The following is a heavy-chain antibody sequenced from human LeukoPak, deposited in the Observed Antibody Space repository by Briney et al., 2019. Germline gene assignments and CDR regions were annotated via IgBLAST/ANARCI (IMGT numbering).Heavy chain of an antibody. CDR2: FDPEDGET. CDR1: GYTLTELS. CDR3: ATDHYYGSGSYLAFDI. J-gene: IGHJ3*02. D-gene: IGHD3-10*01. V-gene: IGHV1-24*01. Sequence: ASVKVSCKVSGYTLTELSMHWVRQAPGKGLEWMGGFDPEDGETIYAQKFQGRVNMTEDTSTDTAYMELSSLRSEDTAVYYCATDHYYGSGSYLAFDIWGQGTMVTVSS.